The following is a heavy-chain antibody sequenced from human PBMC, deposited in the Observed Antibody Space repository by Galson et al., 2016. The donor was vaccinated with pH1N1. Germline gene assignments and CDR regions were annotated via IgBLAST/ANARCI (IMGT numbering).Heavy chain of an antibody. CDR1: GFNFNTYT. Sequence: LRLSCAASGFNFNTYTMNWVRQAPGKGLVWVSRIYHHGTRTNYADSVKGRFTISRDNSKKTLYLQMNSLRADDTAFYYCAKISTIPGVLIDSWGQGTLVTVSS. D-gene: IGHD2-8*01. CDR3: AKISTIPGVLIDS. V-gene: IGHV3-23*05. CDR2: IYHHGTRT. J-gene: IGHJ4*02.